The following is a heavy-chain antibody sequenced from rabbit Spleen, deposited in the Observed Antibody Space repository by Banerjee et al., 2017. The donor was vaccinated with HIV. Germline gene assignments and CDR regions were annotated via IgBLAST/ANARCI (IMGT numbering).Heavy chain of an antibody. D-gene: IGHD2-1*01. Sequence: QEQLEESGGDLVKPEGSLTLTCTASGSSFSSSYYMYWVRQAPGKGLEWIAYIYPDYGSTDYASWVNGRFTISLDNAQNTVFLQMTSLTAADTATYFCARDTYDDYGNWGLWGPGTLVTVS. J-gene: IGHJ4*01. V-gene: IGHV1S45*01. CDR1: GSSFSSSYY. CDR3: ARDTYDDYGNWGL. CDR2: IYPDYGST.